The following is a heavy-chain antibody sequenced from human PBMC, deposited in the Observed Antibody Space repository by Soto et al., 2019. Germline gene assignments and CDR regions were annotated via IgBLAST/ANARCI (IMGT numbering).Heavy chain of an antibody. V-gene: IGHV5-51*01. D-gene: IGHD1-26*01. CDR1: GYSFTSYW. CDR3: ARHRGGGGYGDYYYGMDV. Sequence: GESLKISCKGSGYSFTSYWIGWVRQMPGKGLEWMGIIYPGDSDTRYSPSFQGQVTISADKSISTAYLQWSSLKASDTAMYYCARHRGGGGYGDYYYGMDVWGQGTTVTAP. J-gene: IGHJ6*02. CDR2: IYPGDSDT.